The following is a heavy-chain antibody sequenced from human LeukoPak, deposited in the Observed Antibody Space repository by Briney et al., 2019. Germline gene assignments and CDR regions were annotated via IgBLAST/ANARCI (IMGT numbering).Heavy chain of an antibody. V-gene: IGHV3-30*18. CDR3: AKDVSSSWQYDY. D-gene: IGHD6-13*01. Sequence: PGRSLRLSCAASGFTFSSYGMHWARQAPGKGLEWVAVISYDGSNKYYADSVKGRFTISRDNSKNTLYLQMNSLRAEDTAVYYCAKDVSSSWQYDYWGQGTLVTVSS. CDR1: GFTFSSYG. J-gene: IGHJ4*02. CDR2: ISYDGSNK.